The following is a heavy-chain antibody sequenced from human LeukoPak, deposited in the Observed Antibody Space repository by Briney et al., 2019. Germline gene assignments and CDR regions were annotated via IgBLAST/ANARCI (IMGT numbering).Heavy chain of an antibody. Sequence: GGSLRLSCAASGFTFSSYAMHWVRQAPGKGLEWVAVISYDGSNKYYADSVKGRFTISRDNSKNTLYLQMNSLRAEDTAVYYCAREGRAVAGYLYFDYWGQGTLVTVSS. V-gene: IGHV3-30*04. CDR3: AREGRAVAGYLYFDY. CDR1: GFTFSSYA. D-gene: IGHD6-19*01. CDR2: ISYDGSNK. J-gene: IGHJ4*02.